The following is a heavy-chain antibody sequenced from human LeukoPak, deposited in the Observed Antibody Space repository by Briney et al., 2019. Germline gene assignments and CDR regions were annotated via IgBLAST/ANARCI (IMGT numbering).Heavy chain of an antibody. V-gene: IGHV3-23*01. J-gene: IGHJ4*02. CDR2: ISGSGGST. Sequence: GGSLRLSCTASGFTFGSYAMSWVRQAPGKGLEWVSAISGSGGSTYYADSVKGRFTISRDNSKNTLYLQMNSLRAEDTAVYYCAGSYGDFLDYWGQGTLVTVSS. CDR1: GFTFGSYA. CDR3: AGSYGDFLDY. D-gene: IGHD4-17*01.